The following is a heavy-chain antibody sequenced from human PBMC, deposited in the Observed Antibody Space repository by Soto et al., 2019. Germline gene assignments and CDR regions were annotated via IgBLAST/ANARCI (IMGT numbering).Heavy chain of an antibody. D-gene: IGHD6-19*01. CDR3: PKNGDVGWFNMDV. V-gene: IGHV3-33*03. CDR2: IWSDGKKE. CDR1: GFPFWHYG. J-gene: IGHJ6*04. Sequence: QVQLVESGGGVVQPGRSLRLSCVGSGFPFWHYGMHWVRQAPGKGLEWVAVIWSDGKKESYADFVKGRFAISRDNFKTTLNLKITGLGPKARLVFNGPKNGDVGWFNMDVWGKG.